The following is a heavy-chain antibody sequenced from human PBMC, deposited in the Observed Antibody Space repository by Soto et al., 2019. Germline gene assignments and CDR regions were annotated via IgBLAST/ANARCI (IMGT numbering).Heavy chain of an antibody. CDR1: GFTFSSYA. Sequence: QVQLVESGGGVVQPGRSLRLSCAASGFTFSSYAMHWVRQAPGKGLEWVTVISYDGINKYYADSVKGRFTISRDNSKNTLYLQMNSLSAEDTAVYYCARDRHRDSFDYWGQGTLVTVSS. CDR2: ISYDGINK. V-gene: IGHV3-30-3*01. CDR3: ARDRHRDSFDY. J-gene: IGHJ4*02.